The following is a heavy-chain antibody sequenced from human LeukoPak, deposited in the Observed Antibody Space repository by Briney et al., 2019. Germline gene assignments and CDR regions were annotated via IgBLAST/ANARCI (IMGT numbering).Heavy chain of an antibody. D-gene: IGHD3-16*01. J-gene: IGHJ4*02. CDR3: TRDGGTLDY. Sequence: PGRSLRLCCTGSGYTFGDYAMSWVRQSPGKGLEWVSLIRSKAFGGATEYAASVKGRFTISRDDSKSIAYLQMNSLKTEDTAMYYCTRDGGTLDYWGQGTLVTVSS. V-gene: IGHV3-49*04. CDR2: IRSKAFGGAT. CDR1: GYTFGDYA.